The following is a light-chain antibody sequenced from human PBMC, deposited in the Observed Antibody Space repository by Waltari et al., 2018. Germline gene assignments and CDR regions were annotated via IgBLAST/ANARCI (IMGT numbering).Light chain of an antibody. CDR3: QQYSSYSLYT. Sequence: DIQMTQSPSTLSPSVGDRVTITCRASQSPREWLAWYQQKPGKAPKLLIYKTSTLESGVPSRFSGSGSGTEFTLTISSLQPDDFATYYCQQYSSYSLYTFGPGTKLEI. J-gene: IGKJ2*01. CDR1: QSPREW. CDR2: KTS. V-gene: IGKV1-5*03.